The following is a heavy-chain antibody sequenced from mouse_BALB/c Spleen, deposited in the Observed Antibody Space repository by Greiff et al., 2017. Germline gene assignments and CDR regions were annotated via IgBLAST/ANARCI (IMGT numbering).Heavy chain of an antibody. CDR2: IDPSDSYT. D-gene: IGHD2-4*01. V-gene: IGHV1S127*01. J-gene: IGHJ4*01. CDR1: GYTFTSYW. CDR3: TRYYDYAMDY. Sequence: QVQLKQPGAELVKPGASVKMSCKASGYTFTSYWMHWVKQRPGQGLEWIGVIDPSDSYTSYNQKFKGKATLTVDTSSSTAYMQLSSLTSEDSAVYYCTRYYDYAMDYWGQGTSVTVSS.